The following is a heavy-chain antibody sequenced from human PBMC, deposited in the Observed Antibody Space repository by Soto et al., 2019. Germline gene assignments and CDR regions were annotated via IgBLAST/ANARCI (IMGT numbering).Heavy chain of an antibody. V-gene: IGHV4-31*03. CDR1: GGSISSGGYY. Sequence: PSETLSLTCTVSGGSISSGGYYWSWIRQHPGKGLEWIGYIYYSGSTYYNPSLKSRVTISVDTSKNQFSLKLSSVTAADTAVYYCARVGDYYGSLTNDYWGQGTLVTVSS. CDR2: IYYSGST. D-gene: IGHD3-10*01. J-gene: IGHJ4*02. CDR3: ARVGDYYGSLTNDY.